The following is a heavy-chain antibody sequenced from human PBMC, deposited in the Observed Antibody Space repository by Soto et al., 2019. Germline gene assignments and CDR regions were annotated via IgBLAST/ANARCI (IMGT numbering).Heavy chain of an antibody. CDR2: IWYDGIRK. D-gene: IGHD5-18*01. Sequence: QVQLVESGGGVIQPGRSLRLSCEVSGFSLSGYGIHWVRQAPGKGLEWVAVIWYDGIRKNYADSVRGRFTVSRDSSKDMVYLQMDSLKVEDTALYYCARDVDTTIHFNRFDPWGQGVMVSVSS. J-gene: IGHJ5*02. CDR1: GFSLSGYG. CDR3: ARDVDTTIHFNRFDP. V-gene: IGHV3-33*01.